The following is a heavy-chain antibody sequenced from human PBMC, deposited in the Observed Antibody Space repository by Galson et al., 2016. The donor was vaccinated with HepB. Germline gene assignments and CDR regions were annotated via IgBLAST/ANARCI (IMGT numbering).Heavy chain of an antibody. CDR1: GFNFSSYG. Sequence: SLRLSCAASGFNFSSYGMHWVRQAPGKGLEWVAVIWYDGSNKYYGDSVKGRFTISRDNSKNTLYLQMNSLRAEDTAVYFCARDPLRFLDPKHSWFDPWGQGTLVTVSS. J-gene: IGHJ5*02. V-gene: IGHV3-33*01. CDR2: IWYDGSNK. CDR3: ARDPLRFLDPKHSWFDP. D-gene: IGHD3-3*01.